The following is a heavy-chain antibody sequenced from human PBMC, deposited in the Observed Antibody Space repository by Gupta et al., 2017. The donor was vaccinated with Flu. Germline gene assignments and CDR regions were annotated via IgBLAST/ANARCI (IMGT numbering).Heavy chain of an antibody. J-gene: IGHJ6*03. V-gene: IGHV3-15*01. D-gene: IGHD3-22*01. CDR2: IKSEIEGGTT. CDR3: TTAWLLGYYYYYYMDV. Sequence: VRQAPGKGLEWVGRIKSEIEGGTTDYPAPVKGRFTISRDDSKNTVYLQMNSLKTDDTGVYYCTTAWLLGYYYYYYMDVWGKGTTVTVSS.